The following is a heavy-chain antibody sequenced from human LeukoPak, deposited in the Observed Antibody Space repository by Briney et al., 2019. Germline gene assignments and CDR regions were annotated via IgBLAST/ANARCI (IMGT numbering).Heavy chain of an antibody. CDR3: ARGLAVVVRAAWIYYMDV. V-gene: IGHV1-2*02. CDR1: GYTFTGYY. J-gene: IGHJ6*03. D-gene: IGHD2-2*01. CDR2: INPNSGGT. Sequence: ASVKVSCKASGYTFTGYYMHWVRQAPGQGLEWMGWINPNSGGTNYAQKFQGRVTMTRDTSISTAYMELSRLKSDDTAVYYCARGLAVVVRAAWIYYMDVWGKGTTVTVSS.